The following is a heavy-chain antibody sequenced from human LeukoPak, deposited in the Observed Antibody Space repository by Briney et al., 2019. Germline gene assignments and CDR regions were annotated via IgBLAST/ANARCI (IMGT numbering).Heavy chain of an antibody. V-gene: IGHV1-46*01. D-gene: IGHD3-22*01. Sequence: ASVNVSCKASGYTFTSYYMHWVRQAPGQGLEWMGIINPSGGSTSYAQKFQGRVTMTRDTSTSTVYMELSSLRSEDTAVYYCAREESLYDSSGYPYYWGQGTLVTVSS. CDR3: AREESLYDSSGYPYY. J-gene: IGHJ4*02. CDR2: INPSGGST. CDR1: GYTFTSYY.